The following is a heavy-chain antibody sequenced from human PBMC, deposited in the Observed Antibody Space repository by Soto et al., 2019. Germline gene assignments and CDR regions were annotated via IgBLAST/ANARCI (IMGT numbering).Heavy chain of an antibody. D-gene: IGHD1-7*01. CDR3: ARDFGITGTTEY. J-gene: IGHJ4*02. CDR2: TRNKANSYTT. CDR1: GFTFSDHY. Sequence: PGGSLRLSCAASGFTFSDHYMDWVRQAPGKGLEWVGRTRNKANSYTTEYAASVKGRFTISRDDSKNSLYLQMNSLKTEDTAVYYCARDFGITGTTEYWGQGTLVTVS. V-gene: IGHV3-72*01.